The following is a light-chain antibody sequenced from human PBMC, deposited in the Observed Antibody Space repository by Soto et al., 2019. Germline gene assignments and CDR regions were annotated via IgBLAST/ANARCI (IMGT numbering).Light chain of an antibody. CDR3: QQYGSSGT. J-gene: IGKJ1*01. CDR2: GAS. V-gene: IGKV3-20*01. CDR1: QSVDSY. Sequence: EIALTQSPVPLSLSPGERATLSCRASQSVDSYLAWYQQKPGQAPRLLIYGASNRATGIPDRFSGSGSGTDFTLTISRLEPEDFAVYYCQQYGSSGTFGQGTKVDIK.